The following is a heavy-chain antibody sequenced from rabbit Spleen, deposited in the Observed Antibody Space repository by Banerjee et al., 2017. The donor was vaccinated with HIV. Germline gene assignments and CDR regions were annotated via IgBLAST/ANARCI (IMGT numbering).Heavy chain of an antibody. D-gene: IGHD6-1*01. CDR2: IDPIFGST. CDR3: VRDQAGYADYGPWYFNL. CDR1: GFEFSSYG. Sequence: QEQLVESGGGLVKPGASLTLTCKASGFEFSSYGVSWVRQAPGKGLEWIGYIDPIFGSTYYANWVNGRFTISRENTQNTLYLQLNSLTAADTATYFCVRDQAGYADYGPWYFNLWGPGTLVTVS. J-gene: IGHJ4*01. V-gene: IGHV1S47*01.